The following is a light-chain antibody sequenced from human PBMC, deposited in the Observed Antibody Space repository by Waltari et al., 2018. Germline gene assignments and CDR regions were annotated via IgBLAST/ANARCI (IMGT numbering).Light chain of an antibody. CDR1: QSVSSN. CDR3: QQYNRWPPIT. J-gene: IGKJ5*01. V-gene: IGKV3-15*01. CDR2: DAT. Sequence: VVLTQSPATLSVSPGESAIISCRASQSVSSNLAWYQQKPGQAPRPLIYDATTRASSIPARCRGSGSGTEFTLTINSLQSEDSATYYCQQYNRWPPITFGQGTRLDIK.